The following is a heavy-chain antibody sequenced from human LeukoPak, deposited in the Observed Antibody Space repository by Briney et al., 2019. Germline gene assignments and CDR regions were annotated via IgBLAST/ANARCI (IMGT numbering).Heavy chain of an antibody. D-gene: IGHD3-3*01. CDR1: GFTFSSYS. Sequence: PGGSLRLSCAASGFTFSSYSMNWVRQAPGKGLEWVSSISSSSSYIYYADSVKGRFTISRDNAKNSLYLQMNSLRAEDTAVYYCARDTYDFWSGYYGSGDAFDIWGQGTMVTVSS. CDR2: ISSSSSYI. CDR3: ARDTYDFWSGYYGSGDAFDI. V-gene: IGHV3-21*01. J-gene: IGHJ3*02.